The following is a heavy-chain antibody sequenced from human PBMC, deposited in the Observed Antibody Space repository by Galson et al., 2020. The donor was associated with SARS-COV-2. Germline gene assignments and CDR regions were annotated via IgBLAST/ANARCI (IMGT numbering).Heavy chain of an antibody. V-gene: IGHV1-2*06. CDR3: ARGLGSGYNYLFDY. D-gene: IGHD3-22*01. J-gene: IGHJ4*02. CDR1: GYTFSGHY. CDR2: INPNNGAT. Sequence: ASVKVSCEASGYTFSGHYIHWVRQAPGQGLEWMGRINPNNGATYFAQKFEVRVTMTSDTSFSTAYMELSRLRSDDTAVYYCARGLGSGYNYLFDYWGQGTLVTVSS.